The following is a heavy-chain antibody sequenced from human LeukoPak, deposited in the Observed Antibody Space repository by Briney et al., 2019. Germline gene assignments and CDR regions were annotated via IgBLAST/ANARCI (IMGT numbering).Heavy chain of an antibody. Sequence: SETLSLTCTVSGGSISSYYWSWIRQPAGKELEWIGRIYSSGSTNYNPSLKSRVTMSVDTSKDQFSLKVNSVTAADTAVYYCARILAAAGTFDYWGRGTLVTVSS. CDR3: ARILAAAGTFDY. V-gene: IGHV4-4*07. J-gene: IGHJ4*02. D-gene: IGHD6-13*01. CDR1: GGSISSYY. CDR2: IYSSGST.